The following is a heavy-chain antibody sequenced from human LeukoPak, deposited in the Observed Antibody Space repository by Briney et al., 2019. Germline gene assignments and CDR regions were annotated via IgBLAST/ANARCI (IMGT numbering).Heavy chain of an antibody. D-gene: IGHD2-15*01. Sequence: GGSLTLSCAASGFTFSDYHMRWIRPAPGKGLEWVSSISRSGSTKYYADSVKGRFPISRDNAKNSLFLQMNSLRAEDTAVYYCARVLRYCSGGNCYSGGLGYMDVWGKGTTATISS. CDR2: ISRSGSTK. V-gene: IGHV3-11*01. CDR1: GFTFSDYH. J-gene: IGHJ6*03. CDR3: ARVLRYCSGGNCYSGGLGYMDV.